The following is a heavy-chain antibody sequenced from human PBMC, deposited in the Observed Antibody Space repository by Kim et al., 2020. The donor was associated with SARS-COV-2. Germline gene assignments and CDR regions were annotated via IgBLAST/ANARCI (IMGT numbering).Heavy chain of an antibody. V-gene: IGHV3-30*07. Sequence: DPGEGRITLSRDNSKHTLYRQRNSLRAEDTAVYYCARSSGWYGLDAFDIWGQGTMVTVSS. CDR3: ARSSGWYGLDAFDI. D-gene: IGHD6-19*01. J-gene: IGHJ3*02.